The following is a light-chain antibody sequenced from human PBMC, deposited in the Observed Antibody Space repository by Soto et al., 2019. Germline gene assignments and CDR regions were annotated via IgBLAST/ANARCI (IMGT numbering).Light chain of an antibody. Sequence: DIQMTQSPSSLSASVGDRVTITCQASQDISNYLNWYQQKPGKAPKLLIYDASNLEIGVPSRFSGSGSGTAFSFSISSLQPEDVATYYCQQYYNRPPYTFGQGTKLEIK. J-gene: IGKJ2*01. CDR1: QDISNY. CDR3: QQYYNRPPYT. CDR2: DAS. V-gene: IGKV1-33*01.